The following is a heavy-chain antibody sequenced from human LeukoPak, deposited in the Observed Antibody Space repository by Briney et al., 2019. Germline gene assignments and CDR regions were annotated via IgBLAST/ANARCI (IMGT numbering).Heavy chain of an antibody. CDR1: GGTFSSYA. CDR3: ASSSLQQLVIDY. D-gene: IGHD6-13*01. V-gene: IGHV1-69*05. CDR2: IIPIFGTA. J-gene: IGHJ4*02. Sequence: SVKVSCKASGGTFSSYAISWVRQAPGQGLEWMGGIIPIFGTANYAQKFQGRVTITTDESTSTAYMELSSLRSEDTAVYYCASSSLQQLVIDYWGQGTLVTVSS.